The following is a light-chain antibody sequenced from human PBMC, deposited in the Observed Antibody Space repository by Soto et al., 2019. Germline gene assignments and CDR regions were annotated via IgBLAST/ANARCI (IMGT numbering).Light chain of an antibody. CDR3: QQLKSFPLS. Sequence: IPLTQSPSSLSASVGDRVTITCRASQGISSSLAGYQQQPGKAPKLLIYAASTLQRGVPSRFSGSGSGTDFTRTIRSLQPEDFATYYCQQLKSFPLSFGGGTTVEIK. V-gene: IGKV1-9*01. CDR1: QGISSS. J-gene: IGKJ4*01. CDR2: AAS.